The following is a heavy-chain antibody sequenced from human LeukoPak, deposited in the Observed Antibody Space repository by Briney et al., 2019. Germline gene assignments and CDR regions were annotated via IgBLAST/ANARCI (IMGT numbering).Heavy chain of an antibody. Sequence: PGGSLRLSCAASGIIFSNYWMHWVRQAPGKGLVWVSRINRDGSSTSYADSAKGRFTISRDNAKNTLYLQMNGLRAEDTAVYYCARGGGYSYGSFDYWGQGTLVTVSS. CDR1: GIIFSNYW. CDR2: INRDGSST. J-gene: IGHJ4*02. D-gene: IGHD5-18*01. V-gene: IGHV3-74*01. CDR3: ARGGGYSYGSFDY.